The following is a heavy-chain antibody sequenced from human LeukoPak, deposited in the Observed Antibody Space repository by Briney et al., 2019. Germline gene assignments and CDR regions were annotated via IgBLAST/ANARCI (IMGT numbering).Heavy chain of an antibody. D-gene: IGHD5-18*01. CDR2: INHSGST. J-gene: IGHJ6*02. Sequence: PSETLSLTCAVYGGSFSGYYWSWLRQPPGEGLEWIGEINHSGSTNYNPSLKRRVTISVDTSKNQFSLKLSSVTAADTAVYYCARGRIRGYSYGFYYYGMDVWGQGTTVTVSS. V-gene: IGHV4-34*01. CDR3: ARGRIRGYSYGFYYYGMDV. CDR1: GGSFSGYY.